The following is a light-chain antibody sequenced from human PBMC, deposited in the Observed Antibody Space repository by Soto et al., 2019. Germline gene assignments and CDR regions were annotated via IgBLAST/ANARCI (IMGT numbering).Light chain of an antibody. J-gene: IGLJ2*01. CDR2: GNS. CDR3: QSYGRSLSGVV. CDR1: SSNIGAGYD. V-gene: IGLV1-40*01. Sequence: QSVLTQPPSVSGAPGQRVTISCTGSSSNIGAGYDVHWYQQLPGTAPKLLIYGNSNRPSGVPDRFSGSKSGTSASLAITGLQAEDEADYCWQSYGRSLSGVVFGGGTKVTVL.